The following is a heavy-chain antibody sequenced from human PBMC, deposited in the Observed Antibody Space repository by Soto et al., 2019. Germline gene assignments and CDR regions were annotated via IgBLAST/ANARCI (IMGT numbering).Heavy chain of an antibody. Sequence: PSETLSLTCTVSGGSISSYYWSWIRQPPGKGLEWIGYIYYSGSTNYNPSLKSRVTISVDTSKNQFSLKLSSVTAADTAVYYCARHHYGSGSYSEYYFDYWGQGTLVTVSS. CDR1: GGSISSYY. CDR2: IYYSGST. D-gene: IGHD3-10*01. V-gene: IGHV4-59*08. J-gene: IGHJ4*02. CDR3: ARHHYGSGSYSEYYFDY.